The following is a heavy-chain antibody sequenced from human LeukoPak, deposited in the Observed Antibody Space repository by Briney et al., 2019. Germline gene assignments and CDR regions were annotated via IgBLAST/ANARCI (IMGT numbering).Heavy chain of an antibody. J-gene: IGHJ4*02. Sequence: SETLSLTCIVSGGSINIDYWSWIRQPPGKGLEWIGNIYYSGSTNYNPSLKSRVTISLDTSKNQFSLKLNSVTAADTAIYYCARSGYSYGYYFDYWGQGTLVTVSS. D-gene: IGHD5-18*01. CDR3: ARSGYSYGYYFDY. CDR1: GGSINIDY. CDR2: IYYSGST. V-gene: IGHV4-59*01.